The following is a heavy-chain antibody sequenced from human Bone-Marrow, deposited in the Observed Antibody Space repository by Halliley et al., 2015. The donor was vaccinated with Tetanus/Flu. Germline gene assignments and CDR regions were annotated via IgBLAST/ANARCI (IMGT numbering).Heavy chain of an antibody. V-gene: IGHV4-4*07. CDR2: NGDT. Sequence: NGDTNYNPSLKSRVSMSIVTSKNQFSLRLTSVTAADTAVYFCARDPGRYCSGGSCYFPRWFDPWDQGTLVTVSS. D-gene: IGHD2-15*01. J-gene: IGHJ5*02. CDR3: ARDPGRYCSGGSCYFPRWFDP.